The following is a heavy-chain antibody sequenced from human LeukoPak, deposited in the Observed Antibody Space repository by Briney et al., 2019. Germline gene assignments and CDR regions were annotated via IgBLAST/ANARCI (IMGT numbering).Heavy chain of an antibody. CDR2: ISSSSSYI. CDR1: GFTFSSYS. J-gene: IGHJ4*02. CDR3: ARGVGIAVAGVFDY. D-gene: IGHD6-19*01. V-gene: IGHV3-21*01. Sequence: GESLRLSCAASGFTFSSYSMNWVRQAPGKGLEWVSSISSSSSYIYYADSVKGRFTISRDNAKNSLYLQMNSLRAEDTAVYYCARGVGIAVAGVFDYWGQGTLVTVSS.